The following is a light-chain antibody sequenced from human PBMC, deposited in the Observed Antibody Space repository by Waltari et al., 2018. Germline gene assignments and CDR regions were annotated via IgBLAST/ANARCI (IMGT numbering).Light chain of an antibody. CDR2: EVN. CDR1: SSDVGAYDR. J-gene: IGLJ3*02. CDR3: NSYTTSATYV. V-gene: IGLV2-18*02. Sequence: QSALTQPPSVSGSPGQSVTIPCTGTSSDVGAYDRVSWYQQSPGTAPKLIIFEVNDRPSGVPDRFSGSKSGNTASLTISGLQSEDEADYFCNSYTTSATYVFGGGTKLTVL.